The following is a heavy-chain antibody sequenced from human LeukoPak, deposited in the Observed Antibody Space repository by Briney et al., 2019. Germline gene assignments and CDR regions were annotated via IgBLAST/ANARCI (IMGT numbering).Heavy chain of an antibody. CDR3: ERYSGYFDY. CDR2: IYYSGST. V-gene: IGHV4-59*08. D-gene: IGHD1-26*01. CDR1: GGSISSYY. J-gene: IGHJ4*02. Sequence: SETLSLTCTVSGGSISSYYWRWIRQPPGKGLEWIGYIYYSGSTNYNPSLKSRATISVDTSKNQFSLKLSSVTAADTAVYYCERYSGYFDYWGQGTLVTVSS.